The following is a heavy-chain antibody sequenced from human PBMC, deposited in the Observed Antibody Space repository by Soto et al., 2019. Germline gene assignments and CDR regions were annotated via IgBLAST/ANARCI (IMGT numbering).Heavy chain of an antibody. CDR1: GYTFTSYG. CDR2: ISAYNGNT. CDR3: ARDSRSHSGYYYCSDY. D-gene: IGHD3-22*01. J-gene: IGHJ4*02. Sequence: ASVKVSCKASGYTFTSYGISWVRQAPGQGLEWMGWISAYNGNTNYAQKLQGRVTMTTDTSTSTAYMELRSLRSDDTAVYYCARDSRSHSGYYYCSDYWGQGTLVTVSS. V-gene: IGHV1-18*01.